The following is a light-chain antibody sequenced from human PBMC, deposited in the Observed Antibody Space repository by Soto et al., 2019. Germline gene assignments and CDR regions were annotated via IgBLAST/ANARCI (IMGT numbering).Light chain of an antibody. CDR2: GAS. V-gene: IGKV3-15*01. Sequence: EIVMTQSPATLSVSPGERATLSCRASQSVSSNLAWYQQKPGQAPRLLIYGASTMATGITARFSGSGSGTEFTITISSLQTKDFAVYYCQQYNNWPPDNTFGQMTKLEIK. CDR1: QSVSSN. J-gene: IGKJ2*01. CDR3: QQYNNWPPDNT.